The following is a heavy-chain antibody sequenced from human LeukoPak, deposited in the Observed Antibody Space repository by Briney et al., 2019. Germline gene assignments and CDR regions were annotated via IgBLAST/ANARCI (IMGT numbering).Heavy chain of an antibody. J-gene: IGHJ3*02. CDR3: ASATAPDAFDI. CDR2: IYYSGST. Sequence: SETLSLTCTVCGGSISSYYWSWIRQPPGKGLEWIGYIYYSGSTNYNPSLKSRVTISVDTSKNQFSLKLSSVTAADTAVYYCASATAPDAFDIWGQGTMVTVSS. V-gene: IGHV4-59*01. CDR1: GGSISSYY.